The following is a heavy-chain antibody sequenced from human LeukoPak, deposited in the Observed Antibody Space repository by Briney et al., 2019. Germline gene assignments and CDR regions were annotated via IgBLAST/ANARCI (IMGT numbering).Heavy chain of an antibody. CDR3: ARGSRDGDSTKAASDI. CDR2: INPNRGGT. V-gene: IGHV1-2*02. Sequence: ASVKVSCKASGYTFSDYYMHWVRQAPGQGLEWMGWINPNRGGTKYAQKFQGRVTLTRDTSISTAYMELNRVTSDDTAVYYCARGSRDGDSTKAASDIWGQGTMVTVFS. CDR1: GYTFSDYY. J-gene: IGHJ3*02. D-gene: IGHD5-24*01.